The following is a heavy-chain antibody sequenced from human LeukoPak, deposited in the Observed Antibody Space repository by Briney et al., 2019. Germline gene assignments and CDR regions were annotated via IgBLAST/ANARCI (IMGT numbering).Heavy chain of an antibody. CDR3: ARVRSETVISFDY. Sequence: GGSLRLSCAASGFTFSSYWMHWVRQAPGKGLVWVSRINTDGSSTSYADSVKGRFTISRDNAKNTLYLQMNSLRAEDTAVYYCARVRSETVISFDYWGQGTLVTVSS. CDR2: INTDGSST. CDR1: GFTFSSYW. D-gene: IGHD2-21*01. V-gene: IGHV3-74*01. J-gene: IGHJ4*02.